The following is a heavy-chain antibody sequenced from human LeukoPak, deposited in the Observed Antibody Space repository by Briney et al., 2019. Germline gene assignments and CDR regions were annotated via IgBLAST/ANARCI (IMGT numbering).Heavy chain of an antibody. CDR1: GFTFDDYA. CDR2: ISWNSGSI. CDR3: AKDSSRRYGSGSYYRL. J-gene: IGHJ4*02. D-gene: IGHD3-10*01. V-gene: IGHV3-9*01. Sequence: GGSLRLSCVASGFTFDDYAMHWVRQAPGKGLEWVSGISWNSGSIGYADSVKGRFTISRDNAKNSLYLQMNSLRAEDTALYYCAKDSSRRYGSGSYYRLWGQGTLVTVSS.